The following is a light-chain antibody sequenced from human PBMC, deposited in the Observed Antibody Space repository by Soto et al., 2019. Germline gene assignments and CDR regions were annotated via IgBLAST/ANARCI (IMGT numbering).Light chain of an antibody. CDR2: RNN. CDR1: SSNIGGNY. J-gene: IGLJ7*01. V-gene: IGLV1-47*01. Sequence: QSVLTQPPSASGTPGQRVTIPCSGSSSNIGGNYVFWYQHLPGTATKLLIYRNNQRPSGVPDRFSGSKSGTSASLAISGLRSEDEADYYCATWDASLSGNVVFGGGTQLTVL. CDR3: ATWDASLSGNVV.